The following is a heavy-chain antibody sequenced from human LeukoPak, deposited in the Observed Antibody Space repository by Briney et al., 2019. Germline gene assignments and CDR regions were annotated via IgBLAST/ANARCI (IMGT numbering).Heavy chain of an antibody. J-gene: IGHJ6*02. V-gene: IGHV3-23*01. CDR2: ISGSGGST. Sequence: GGSLRLSCAASGFTSSSYAMSWVRQAPGKGLEWVSAISGSGGSTYYADSVKGRFTISRDNSKNTLYLQMNSLRAEDTAVYYCAKLGCSSTSCLYGMDVWGQGTTVTVSS. CDR1: GFTSSSYA. CDR3: AKLGCSSTSCLYGMDV. D-gene: IGHD2-2*01.